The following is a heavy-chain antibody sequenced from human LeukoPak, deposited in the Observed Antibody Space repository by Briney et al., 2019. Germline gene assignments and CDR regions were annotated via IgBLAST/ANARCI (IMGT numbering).Heavy chain of an antibody. Sequence: PGGSLRLSCAASGFTFSSYWMSWVRQAPGKGLEWVSAISGSGGSTYYADSVKGRFTISRDNSKNTLYLQMNSLRAEDTAVYYCAKERSNDYVWGSYFSYWGQGTLVTVSS. CDR2: ISGSGGST. V-gene: IGHV3-23*01. CDR3: AKERSNDYVWGSYFSY. CDR1: GFTFSSYW. D-gene: IGHD3-16*01. J-gene: IGHJ4*02.